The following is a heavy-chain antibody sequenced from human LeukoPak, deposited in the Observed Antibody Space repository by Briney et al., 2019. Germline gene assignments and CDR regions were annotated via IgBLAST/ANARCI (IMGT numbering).Heavy chain of an antibody. Sequence: SETLSLTCTVSSRSISSSSYYWGWIRQPPGKGLEWVGSIYYSGSTYYNPSPKSRVTISVDSCKNQFSLKLSSVTAADTAVYYCAREGKGYYYSSGSYYYYYFDYWGEGTLVAVSS. J-gene: IGHJ4*02. D-gene: IGHD3-10*01. V-gene: IGHV4-39*07. CDR1: SRSISSSSYY. CDR3: AREGKGYYYSSGSYYYYYFDY. CDR2: IYYSGST.